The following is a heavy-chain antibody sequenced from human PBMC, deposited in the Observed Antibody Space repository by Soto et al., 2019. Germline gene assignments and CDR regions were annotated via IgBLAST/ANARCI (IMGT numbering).Heavy chain of an antibody. CDR1: GYSFTSYW. Sequence: PGESLKISCKGSGYSFTSYWISWVLQIPWKGLEWMGRIDPSDSYTNYSPSFQGHVTISTDKSISTAYLQWSSLKASDTAMYYCASWPGYSRGGANYYYYYGIDVWGQGTTLTVPS. CDR2: IDPSDSYT. V-gene: IGHV5-10-1*01. D-gene: IGHD6-19*01. CDR3: ASWPGYSRGGANYYYYYGIDV. J-gene: IGHJ6*02.